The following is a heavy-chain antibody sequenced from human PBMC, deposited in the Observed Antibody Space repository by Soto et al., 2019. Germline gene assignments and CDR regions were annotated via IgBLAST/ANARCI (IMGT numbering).Heavy chain of an antibody. Sequence: GGSLRLSCAASGFTVSSNYMSWVRQAPGKGLEWVSVIYSGGSTYYADSVKGRFTISRDNSKNTLYLQMNSLRAEDTAVYYCARGRYYDSSGYYYDWFDPWGQGTLVTVSS. CDR1: GFTVSSNY. D-gene: IGHD3-22*01. CDR3: ARGRYYDSSGYYYDWFDP. J-gene: IGHJ5*02. CDR2: IYSGGST. V-gene: IGHV3-53*01.